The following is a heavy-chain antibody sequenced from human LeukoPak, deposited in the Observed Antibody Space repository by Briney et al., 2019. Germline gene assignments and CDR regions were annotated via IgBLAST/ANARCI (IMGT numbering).Heavy chain of an antibody. CDR1: GYTFTSYD. Sequence: ASVKVSCKASGYTFTSYDINWVQQATGQGLEWMGWMNPNSGNTGYAQKFQGRVTMTRNTSISTVYMELSSLRSEDTAVYYCARDNRRMVATASDYWGQGTLVTVSS. CDR2: MNPNSGNT. J-gene: IGHJ4*02. CDR3: ARDNRRMVATASDY. V-gene: IGHV1-8*01. D-gene: IGHD5-12*01.